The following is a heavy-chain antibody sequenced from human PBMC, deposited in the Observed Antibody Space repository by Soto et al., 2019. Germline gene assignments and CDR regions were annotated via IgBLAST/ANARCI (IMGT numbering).Heavy chain of an antibody. CDR1: GFTFSTYA. CDR3: AKSEASFGSLTGFYYYYGMDV. D-gene: IGHD3-9*01. Sequence: GGSLRLSCGSSGFTFSTYALNWVSHAPGKGLEWVSGISGSGGTTNYADSVKGRFTISRDDSKNTLYLQMNNLRAEGTAVYYCAKSEASFGSLTGFYYYYGMDVWGQGTTVTVSS. J-gene: IGHJ6*02. CDR2: ISGSGGTT. V-gene: IGHV3-23*01.